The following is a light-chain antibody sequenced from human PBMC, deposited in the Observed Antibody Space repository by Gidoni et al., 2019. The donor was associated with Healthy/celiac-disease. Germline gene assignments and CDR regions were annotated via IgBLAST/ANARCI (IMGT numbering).Light chain of an antibody. J-gene: IGKJ1*01. CDR2: FGS. Sequence: VMTQSPLLLPVTPGEPASISCRSSQSLLYSNGYNYLDWYLQKPGQSPQLLIYFGSNRASGVPYRFSGSGSGTDFTLKISRVEAEDVGVYYCMQALQTPRTFGQGTKVEIK. CDR1: QSLLYSNGYNY. CDR3: MQALQTPRT. V-gene: IGKV2-28*01.